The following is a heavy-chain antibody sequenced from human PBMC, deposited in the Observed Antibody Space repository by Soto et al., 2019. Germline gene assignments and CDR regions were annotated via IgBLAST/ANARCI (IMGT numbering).Heavy chain of an antibody. V-gene: IGHV3-43*01. CDR2: ITWNGGNK. J-gene: IGHJ6*02. Sequence: PGGSLRLSCAASGCRFDDYNMHWVRQAPGKGLEWVSLITWNGGNKYYEDSVKGRFTISRDGTTQSVSLQMTSLKREHTGVYYCARETLSFGSALDVWGQGTTVTVSS. CDR3: ARETLSFGSALDV. CDR1: GCRFDDYN. D-gene: IGHD3-3*01.